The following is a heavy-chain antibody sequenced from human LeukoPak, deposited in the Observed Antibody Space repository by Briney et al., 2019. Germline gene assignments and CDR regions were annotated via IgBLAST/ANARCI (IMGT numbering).Heavy chain of an antibody. CDR3: AIRREGNMAWGDGMDV. CDR2: ISSSGSTI. CDR1: GFTFSDYY. Sequence: GGSLRLSCAASGFTFSDYYMSWIRQAPGKGLEWGSYISSSGSTIYYADSVKGRFTISRDNAKNSLYLQMNSLRAEDTAVYYCAIRREGNMAWGDGMDVWGQGTTVTVSS. D-gene: IGHD3-16*01. V-gene: IGHV3-11*01. J-gene: IGHJ6*02.